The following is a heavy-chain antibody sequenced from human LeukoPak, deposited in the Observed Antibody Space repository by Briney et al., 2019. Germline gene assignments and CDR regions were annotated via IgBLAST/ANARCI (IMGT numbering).Heavy chain of an antibody. CDR1: GYRFTNYW. CDR3: ARQAYCGGDCYYFDY. J-gene: IGHJ4*02. Sequence: GESLKISCKGSGYRFTNYWIGWVRPMPGKGLEWMGIIYPGDSDTRYSPSFQGQVTISVDKSISTAHLQWSSLKASDTAMYYCARQAYCGGDCYYFDYWGQGTLVTVSS. CDR2: IYPGDSDT. D-gene: IGHD2-21*02. V-gene: IGHV5-51*01.